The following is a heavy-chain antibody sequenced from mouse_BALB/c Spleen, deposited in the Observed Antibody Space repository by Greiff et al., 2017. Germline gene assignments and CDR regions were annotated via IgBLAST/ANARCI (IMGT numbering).Heavy chain of an antibody. CDR1: GYTFTSYW. V-gene: IGHV1-87*01. Sequence: VQIQQSGAELARPGASVKLSCKASGYTFTSYWMQWVKQRPGQGLEWIGAIYPGDGDTRYTQKFKGKATLTADKSSSTAYMQLSSLASEDSAVYYCAGWDAFDYWGQGTTLTVSS. CDR2: IYPGDGDT. J-gene: IGHJ2*01. D-gene: IGHD4-1*01. CDR3: AGWDAFDY.